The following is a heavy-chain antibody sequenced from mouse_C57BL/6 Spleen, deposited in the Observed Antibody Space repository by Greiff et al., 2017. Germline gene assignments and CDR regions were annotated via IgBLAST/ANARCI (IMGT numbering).Heavy chain of an antibody. CDR1: GYTFTSYW. Sequence: VQLQQPGAELVRPGSSVKLSCKASGYTFTSYWMHWVKQRPIQGLEWIGNIDPTDSETHYNQKFKDKATLTVDKSSSTAYMQLSSLTSEDSAVYDCERIGENYYGSSNYFDYWGQGTTLTVSS. CDR3: ERIGENYYGSSNYFDY. V-gene: IGHV1-52*01. J-gene: IGHJ2*01. CDR2: IDPTDSET. D-gene: IGHD1-1*01.